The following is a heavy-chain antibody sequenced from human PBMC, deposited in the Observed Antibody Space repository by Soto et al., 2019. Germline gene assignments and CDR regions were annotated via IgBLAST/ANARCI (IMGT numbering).Heavy chain of an antibody. J-gene: IGHJ6*02. CDR2: ISYDGSNK. CDR3: AKDQWELSELYYYGMDV. Sequence: QVQLVESGGGVVQPGRSLRLSCAASGFTFSSYAMHWVRQAPGKGLEWVAVISYDGSNKYYADSVKGRFTISRDNSKNTLYLQMNSLRAEDTAVYYCAKDQWELSELYYYGMDVWGQGTTVTVSS. D-gene: IGHD1-26*01. V-gene: IGHV3-30*04. CDR1: GFTFSSYA.